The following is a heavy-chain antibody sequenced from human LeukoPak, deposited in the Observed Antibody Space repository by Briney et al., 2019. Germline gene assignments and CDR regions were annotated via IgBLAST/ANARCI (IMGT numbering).Heavy chain of an antibody. CDR2: LPPDELGI. CDR3: VGTIASRGSEY. CDR1: GVTLSSYA. J-gene: IGHJ4*02. D-gene: IGHD6-6*01. Sequence: PGGSLRLSCTASGVTLSSYAMSWARQAPGLGLVWVSRLPPDELGIIYADSVKGRFTVSRDNAKNTVYLQMNNLRVDDTAMYYCVGTIASRGSEYWGQGALVTVSS. V-gene: IGHV3-74*01.